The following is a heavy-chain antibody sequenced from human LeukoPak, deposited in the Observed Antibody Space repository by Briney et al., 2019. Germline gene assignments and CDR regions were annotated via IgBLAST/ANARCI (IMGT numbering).Heavy chain of an antibody. J-gene: IGHJ4*02. V-gene: IGHV1-69*06. CDR3: ARAAETYNWNYVPVFDY. D-gene: IGHD1-7*01. Sequence: SVKVSCKASGGTFSSYAISWVRQAPGQGLEWMGGIIPIFGTANYAQKFQGRVTITADKCTSTAYMELSGLTSEDTAGYYCARAAETYNWNYVPVFDYWGQGTLVTVSS. CDR2: IIPIFGTA. CDR1: GGTFSSYA.